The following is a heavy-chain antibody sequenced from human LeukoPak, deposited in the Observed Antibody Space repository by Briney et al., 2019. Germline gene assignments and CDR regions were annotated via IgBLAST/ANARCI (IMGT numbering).Heavy chain of an antibody. V-gene: IGHV4-4*02. Sequence: SETLSFTCAGSGVSISSSNWWHWVRQPPGKGLEWIGEIYHSGSTNYNPSLKIRVTISVDKSKNQFSLKLSSVTAAGTAVYYCSRLPDPWGQGTLVTVSS. CDR2: IYHSGST. CDR3: SRLPDP. J-gene: IGHJ5*02. CDR1: GVSISSSNW.